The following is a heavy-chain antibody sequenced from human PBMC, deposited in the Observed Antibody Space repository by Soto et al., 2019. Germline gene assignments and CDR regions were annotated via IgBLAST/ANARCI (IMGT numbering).Heavy chain of an antibody. CDR2: ISAYNGNT. J-gene: IGHJ4*02. CDR3: ARGSPGAEIVATIYPADY. V-gene: IGHV1-18*04. CDR1: GYTFTSYG. Sequence: QVQLVQSGAEVKKPGASVKVSCKDSGYTFTSYGISWVRQAPGQGLEWMGWISAYNGNTNYAQKLQGRVTMTTDTSTSTAYMELRSLRSDDTAVYYLARGSPGAEIVATIYPADYWGQGTLVTVSS. D-gene: IGHD5-12*01.